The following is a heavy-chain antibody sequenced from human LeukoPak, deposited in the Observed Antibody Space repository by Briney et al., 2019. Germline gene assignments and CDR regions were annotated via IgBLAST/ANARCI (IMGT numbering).Heavy chain of an antibody. CDR1: GYTFTGG. V-gene: IGHV1-18*01. D-gene: IGHD3-10*01. J-gene: IGHJ4*02. Sequence: ASVKVSCRPSGYTFTGGLTWERQAPAQGLEWMGWISAHNGNTNYAQKFQGRVTMTTDTSTSTAYMELRSLRSEDTAVYYCARDRDYGSGSPWQDYWGQGTLVTVSS. CDR2: ISAHNGNT. CDR3: ARDRDYGSGSPWQDY.